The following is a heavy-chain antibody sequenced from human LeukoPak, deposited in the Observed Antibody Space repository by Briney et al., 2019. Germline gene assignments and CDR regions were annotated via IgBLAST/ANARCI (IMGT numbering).Heavy chain of an antibody. CDR1: GFTFSSYE. V-gene: IGHV3-48*03. CDR2: ISSSGSTI. J-gene: IGHJ4*02. Sequence: GGSLRLSCAASGFTFSSYEMNWVRQAPGKGPEWVSYISSSGSTIYYADSVKGRFTISRDNAKNSLYLQMNSLRAEDTAVYYCARSPPVAGHDYWGQGTLVTVSS. D-gene: IGHD6-19*01. CDR3: ARSPPVAGHDY.